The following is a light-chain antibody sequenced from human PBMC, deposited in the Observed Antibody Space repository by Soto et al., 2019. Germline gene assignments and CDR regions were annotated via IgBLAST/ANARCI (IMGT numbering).Light chain of an antibody. V-gene: IGKV1-5*01. CDR2: DAS. J-gene: IGKJ1*01. CDR1: ETIINW. CDR3: QQYNNYWT. Sequence: DIQMTQSPSTLSASVGDRVIITCRASETIINWLAWFQQKPGRAPKLLIYDASTLESGVPSRFSGSGSGTEFTLTISGLQPDDFATYHCQQYNNYWTFGQGTKVDIK.